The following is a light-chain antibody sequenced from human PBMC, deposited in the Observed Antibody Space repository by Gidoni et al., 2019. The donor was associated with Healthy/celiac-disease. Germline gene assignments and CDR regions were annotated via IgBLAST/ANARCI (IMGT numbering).Light chain of an antibody. CDR2: DAS. CDR1: QSVSNY. Sequence: IVLTQSPATLSLSPGERATLSCRPSQSVSNYLAWYQQKPGQAPRLLIYDASNRATGTPARFRGRGSGTDFTLTISSLEPEDLAVYYCQQRSNWPLTFGGGTKVEIK. J-gene: IGKJ4*01. CDR3: QQRSNWPLT. V-gene: IGKV3-11*01.